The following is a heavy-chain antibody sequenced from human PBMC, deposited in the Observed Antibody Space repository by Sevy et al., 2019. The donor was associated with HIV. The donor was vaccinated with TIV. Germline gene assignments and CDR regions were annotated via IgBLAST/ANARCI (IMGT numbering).Heavy chain of an antibody. CDR1: GFTFSGHG. Sequence: GGSLRLSCATSGFTFSGHGMHWVRHAPGKGLEWLAVISHDGRSTLDAASVKGRFIISRDNAKNTLFLQMNSLTAADKAVDYCGKGGFKCGGNDGFMQWGQGTLVTVSS. CDR3: GKGGFKCGGNDGFMQ. D-gene: IGHD2-15*01. V-gene: IGHV3-30*18. J-gene: IGHJ4*02. CDR2: ISHDGRST.